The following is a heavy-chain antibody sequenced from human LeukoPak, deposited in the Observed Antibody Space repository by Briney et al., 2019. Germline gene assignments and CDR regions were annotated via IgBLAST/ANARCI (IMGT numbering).Heavy chain of an antibody. J-gene: IGHJ4*02. CDR2: ISYDGSNK. Sequence: GGSLRLSCAASGFTFNSYAMHWVRQAPGKGLEWVAVISYDGSNKYYADSVKGRFTISRDNSKNTLYLQMNSLRAEDTAVYYCASSYSGSYYGYWGQGTLVTVSS. CDR1: GFTFNSYA. D-gene: IGHD1-26*01. V-gene: IGHV3-30*04. CDR3: ASSYSGSYYGY.